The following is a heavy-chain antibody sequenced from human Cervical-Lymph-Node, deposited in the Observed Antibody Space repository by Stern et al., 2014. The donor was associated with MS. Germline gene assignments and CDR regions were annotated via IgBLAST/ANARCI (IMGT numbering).Heavy chain of an antibody. J-gene: IGHJ4*02. V-gene: IGHV3-15*01. CDR3: TTEAAVSADFDY. CDR1: GFTFSDAW. Sequence: EVQLVESGGGLVKPGGSLRLSCVASGFTFSDAWMSWVRQAPGKGLEWGGRIKSNTEGGTTDYAAPVKGRFTISRDDSKDTLYLQMNSLNTDDTAVYYCTTEAAVSADFDYWGQGTLVTVSS. CDR2: IKSNTEGGTT.